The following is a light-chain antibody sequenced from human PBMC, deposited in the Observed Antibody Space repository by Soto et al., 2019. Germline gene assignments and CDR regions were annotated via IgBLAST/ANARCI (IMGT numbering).Light chain of an antibody. CDR3: QQLNTNPLT. J-gene: IGKJ3*01. CDR2: GAS. V-gene: IGKV1-9*01. Sequence: DIQLTQSPSFLSASVGDRVTITCRASQGVREYLAWYQQRPGKAHKLLIFGASTLQSGVPSRFHGSGSGTEFTLTISSLQPEAFATYYCQQLNTNPLTFGPGTKVDIK. CDR1: QGVREY.